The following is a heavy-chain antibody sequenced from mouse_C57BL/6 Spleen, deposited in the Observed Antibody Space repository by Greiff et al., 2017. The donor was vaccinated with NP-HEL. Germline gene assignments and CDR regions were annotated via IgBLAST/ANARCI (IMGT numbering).Heavy chain of an antibody. J-gene: IGHJ4*01. CDR1: GYAFSSYW. V-gene: IGHV1-80*01. CDR3: ARSGDYDDAMDY. CDR2: IYPGDGDT. Sequence: QVQLQQSGAELVKPGASVKISCKASGYAFSSYWMNWVKQRPGKGLEWIGQIYPGDGDTNYNGKFKGKATLTADKSSSTAYMQLSSLTSEDSAVYFWARSGDYDDAMDYWGQGTSVTVSS. D-gene: IGHD2-4*01.